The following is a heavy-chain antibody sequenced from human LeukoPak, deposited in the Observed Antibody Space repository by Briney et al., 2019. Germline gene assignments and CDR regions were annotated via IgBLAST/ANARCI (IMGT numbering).Heavy chain of an antibody. CDR2: ISGSGGST. J-gene: IGHJ4*02. CDR1: GFTFSSYA. D-gene: IGHD5-12*01. Sequence: TGGSLRLSCAASGFTFSSYAMNWVRQSREKGLEWVSIISGSGGSTNYADSVQGRFTISRDNSKNTLYLQMNSLTAEDTAVYYCAREWPQGTFDFWGQGTLVTVSS. V-gene: IGHV3-23*01. CDR3: AREWPQGTFDF.